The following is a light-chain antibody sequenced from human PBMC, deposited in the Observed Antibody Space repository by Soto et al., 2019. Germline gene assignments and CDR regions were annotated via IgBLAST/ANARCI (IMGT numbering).Light chain of an antibody. J-gene: IGKJ2*01. V-gene: IGKV1-39*01. Sequence: IQLTQSPSSLSASVGDRVTITCRASQRISNFLNWYLHKPGKAPNLLIQAASTLHSGVPSRFSGSGSETDFTLTINSLQPEDFGTYYCQQSYRAPYTFGQGTKLEI. CDR2: AAS. CDR3: QQSYRAPYT. CDR1: QRISNF.